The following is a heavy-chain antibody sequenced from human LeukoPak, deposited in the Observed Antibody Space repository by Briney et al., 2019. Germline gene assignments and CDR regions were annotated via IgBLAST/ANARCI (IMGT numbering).Heavy chain of an antibody. CDR3: ARARGWIKLHPHYGMDV. V-gene: IGHV5-51*01. Sequence: GESLKISCKGSGYSFTSYWIGWVRQMPGKGLEWMGIIYPGDSDTRYSPSFQGQVTISADKSISTAYLQWSSLKASDTAMYYCARARGWIKLHPHYGMDVWGQGTTVTVSS. CDR1: GYSFTSYW. CDR2: IYPGDSDT. J-gene: IGHJ6*02. D-gene: IGHD5-18*01.